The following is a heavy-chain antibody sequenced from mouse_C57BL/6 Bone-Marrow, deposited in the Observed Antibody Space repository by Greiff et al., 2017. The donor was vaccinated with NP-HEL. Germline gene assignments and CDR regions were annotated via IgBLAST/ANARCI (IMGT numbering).Heavy chain of an antibody. CDR2: ISSGSSTI. CDR3: AKSPGYYYGSTLYYFDY. J-gene: IGHJ2*01. CDR1: GFTFSDYG. D-gene: IGHD1-1*01. V-gene: IGHV5-17*01. Sequence: EVHLVESGGGLVKPGGSLKLSCAASGFTFSDYGMHWVRQAPEKGLEWVAYISSGSSTIYYADTVKGRFTISRDNAKNTRFLQMTSLRSEDTAMYYCAKSPGYYYGSTLYYFDYWGQGTTLTVSS.